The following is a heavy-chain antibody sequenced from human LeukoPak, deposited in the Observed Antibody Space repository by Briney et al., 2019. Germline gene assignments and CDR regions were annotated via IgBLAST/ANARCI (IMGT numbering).Heavy chain of an antibody. CDR2: ISAYNGNP. CDR3: ARDAGEDIVVVPAAMELGGDFDY. J-gene: IGHJ4*02. Sequence: ASVKVSCKASGYTFTSYGISWVRQAPGQGLEWMGWISAYNGNPNYAQKLQGRVTMTTDSSTSTAYMELRSLRSDDTAVYYCARDAGEDIVVVPAAMELGGDFDYWGQGTLVTVSS. V-gene: IGHV1-18*01. CDR1: GYTFTSYG. D-gene: IGHD2-2*01.